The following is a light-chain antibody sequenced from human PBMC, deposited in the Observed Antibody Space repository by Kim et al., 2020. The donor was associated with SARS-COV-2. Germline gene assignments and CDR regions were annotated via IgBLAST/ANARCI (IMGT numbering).Light chain of an antibody. CDR3: SSYAGSTPYV. J-gene: IGLJ1*01. CDR2: EVS. Sequence: GQSVTISCTGTSRDVGGYNYVSWYQQHPGKAPKLMIYEVSKRPSGVPDRFSGSKSGNTASLTVSGLQAEDEADYYCSSYAGSTPYVFGTGTKVTVL. V-gene: IGLV2-8*01. CDR1: SRDVGGYNY.